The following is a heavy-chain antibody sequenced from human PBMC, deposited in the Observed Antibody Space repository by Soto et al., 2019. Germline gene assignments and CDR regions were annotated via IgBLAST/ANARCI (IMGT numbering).Heavy chain of an antibody. CDR2: IIPILGIA. CDR1: GGTFSSYT. V-gene: IGHV1-69*02. CDR3: ARGGEEGVPAANHGMDV. J-gene: IGHJ6*02. Sequence: QVQLVQSGAEVKKPGSSVKVSCKASGGTFSSYTISWVRQAPGQGLEWMGRIIPILGIANYAQKFQGRVTITADKSTSTAYMELSSLRSEDTAVYYCARGGEEGVPAANHGMDVWGQGTTVTVSS. D-gene: IGHD2-2*01.